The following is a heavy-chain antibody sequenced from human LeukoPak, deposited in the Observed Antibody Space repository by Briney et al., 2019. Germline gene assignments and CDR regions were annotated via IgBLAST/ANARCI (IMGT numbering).Heavy chain of an antibody. CDR1: GGSIRSSNYY. Sequence: SETLSLTCSVSGGSIRSSNYYWGWIRQPPGKGLEWIGTIYYSGNTYYIPSLKSRVTISVDTSKNQFSLRLSSVTAADTAVYYCARHDFGSGSYPPNWFDPWGQGTLVTVSS. CDR3: ARHDFGSGSYPPNWFDP. CDR2: IYYSGNT. D-gene: IGHD3-10*01. V-gene: IGHV4-39*01. J-gene: IGHJ5*02.